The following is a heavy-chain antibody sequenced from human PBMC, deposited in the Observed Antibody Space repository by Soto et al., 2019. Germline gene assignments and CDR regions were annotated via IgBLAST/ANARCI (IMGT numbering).Heavy chain of an antibody. Sequence: GASVKVSCKVSGDTFSLYPINWVRQAPGQGLEWLGNIIAIFPTANYAQQFQGRLTITADKLTSTSHMELRGLRSEDTAVYFCARDKDSGSNGYSPQWGQGTLVTVSS. CDR1: GDTFSLYP. J-gene: IGHJ4*02. D-gene: IGHD5-18*01. V-gene: IGHV1-69*06. CDR2: IIAIFPTA. CDR3: ARDKDSGSNGYSPQ.